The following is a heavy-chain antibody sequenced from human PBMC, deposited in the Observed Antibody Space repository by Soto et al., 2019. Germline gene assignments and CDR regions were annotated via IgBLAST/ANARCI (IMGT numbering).Heavy chain of an antibody. CDR3: ARGMYNSGWNLEL. J-gene: IGHJ4*02. CDR2: ILYSGTS. CDR1: VGSVSSATYF. D-gene: IGHD6-19*01. V-gene: IGHV4-61*01. Sequence: PSETLSLTCPVSVGSVSSATYFWSWVRQPPGGGLEWIAYILYSGTSMYNPSLKSRITISLNTSKTHFSLILTSVTAADTAVYYCARGMYNSGWNLELWGQGILVTVSS.